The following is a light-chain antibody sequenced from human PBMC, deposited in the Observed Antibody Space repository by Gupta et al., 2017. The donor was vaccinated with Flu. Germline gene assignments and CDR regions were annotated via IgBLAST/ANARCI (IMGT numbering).Light chain of an antibody. V-gene: IGLV3-1*01. J-gene: IGLJ1*01. CDR1: KLGNKY. CDR3: QAWDSSSGV. CDR2: KDE. Sequence: PGKTATITCSGDKLGNKYTCWYQQKPGQSPVLVIYKDEKRPSGIPERFSGSNSGNTATLTISGTQAMDEADYYCQAWDSSSGVFGPGTKVTVL.